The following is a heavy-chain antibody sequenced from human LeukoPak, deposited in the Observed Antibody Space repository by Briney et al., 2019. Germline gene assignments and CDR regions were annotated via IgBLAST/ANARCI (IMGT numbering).Heavy chain of an antibody. CDR3: ARLSGYYGSGSFGY. J-gene: IGHJ4*02. V-gene: IGHV4-34*01. CDR1: GGSFSGYY. CDR2: INHSGST. D-gene: IGHD3-10*01. Sequence: KPSETLSLTCAVYGGSFSGYYWSWIRQPPGKGLEWIGEINHSGSTNYNPSLKSRVTISVDTSKNQFSLKLSSVTAADTAVYYCARLSGYYGSGSFGYWGQGTLVTVSS.